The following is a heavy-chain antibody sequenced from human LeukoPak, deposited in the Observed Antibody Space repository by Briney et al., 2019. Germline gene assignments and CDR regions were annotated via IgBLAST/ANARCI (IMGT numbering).Heavy chain of an antibody. J-gene: IGHJ6*02. D-gene: IGHD3-10*01. CDR2: ISWNSGSI. CDR1: GFTFDDYA. Sequence: PGGSLRLSCAASGFTFDDYAMHWVRQAPGKGLEWVSGISWNSGSIGYADSVKGRFTISRDNAKNSLYLQMNSLRAEDTALYYCAKDIGQSHGEDGMDVWGQGTTVTVSS. V-gene: IGHV3-9*01. CDR3: AKDIGQSHGEDGMDV.